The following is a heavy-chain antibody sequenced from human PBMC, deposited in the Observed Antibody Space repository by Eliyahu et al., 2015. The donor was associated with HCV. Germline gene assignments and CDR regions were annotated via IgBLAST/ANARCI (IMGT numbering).Heavy chain of an antibody. CDR3: ARMAYSFDNSGPGTFDI. CDR1: GGSFSTFY. V-gene: IGHV4-4*07. J-gene: IGHJ3*02. D-gene: IGHD3-22*01. CDR2: XYVSGTT. Sequence: QVHLQESGPGLVKPSQTLSLTCTVSGGSFSTFYWSWVRQPAGKGLEWVGRXYVSGTTNYNPSLKSRVTMSVDTSKNQFSLKLSSAIAADTAVYYCARMAYSFDNSGPGTFDIWGQGTMVTVSS.